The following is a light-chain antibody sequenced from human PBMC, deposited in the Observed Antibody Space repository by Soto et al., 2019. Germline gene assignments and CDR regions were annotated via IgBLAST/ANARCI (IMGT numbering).Light chain of an antibody. CDR1: QSISSY. CDR3: QQSYSNPRT. Sequence: DIQMTQSACSLSASVVDTFTITCLSSQSISSYLNWYQHKPGKAPNLLIYAATTLQSGVPSRFSGSGSGTDFTLTISSLQPEDFATYYCQQSYSNPRTFGQGTKVDIK. V-gene: IGKV1-39*01. CDR2: AAT. J-gene: IGKJ1*01.